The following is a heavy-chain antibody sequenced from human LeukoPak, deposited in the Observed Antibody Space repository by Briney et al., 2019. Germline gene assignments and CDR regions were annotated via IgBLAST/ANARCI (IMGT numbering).Heavy chain of an antibody. CDR2: SSGSGGST. J-gene: IGHJ6*02. CDR1: GFTFSSYA. CDR3: AAGTIFGPMDV. Sequence: GGSLRLSCAATGFTFSSYAMSWVRQAPGKGLEWVSASSGSGGSTYYADSVKGRFTISRDNSKNTLYLQMNSLRAEDTAVYYCAAGTIFGPMDVWGQGTTVTVSS. V-gene: IGHV3-23*01. D-gene: IGHD3-3*01.